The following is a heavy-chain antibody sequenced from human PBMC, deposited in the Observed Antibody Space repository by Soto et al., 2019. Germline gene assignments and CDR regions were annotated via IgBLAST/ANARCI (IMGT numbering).Heavy chain of an antibody. CDR3: AKDKERFGEARLGYYGIDV. CDR1: GFTFHDYA. Sequence: EVQLVESGGGLVQPGRSLRLSCAASGFTFHDYAMHWVRQAPGKGLQWVSGISWNSGGIAYADSVKGRFTISRDNTKKYLLLQLNRLRAEDTALYYCAKDKERFGEARLGYYGIDVWGQGTTVTVSS. V-gene: IGHV3-9*01. CDR2: ISWNSGGI. J-gene: IGHJ6*02. D-gene: IGHD3-10*01.